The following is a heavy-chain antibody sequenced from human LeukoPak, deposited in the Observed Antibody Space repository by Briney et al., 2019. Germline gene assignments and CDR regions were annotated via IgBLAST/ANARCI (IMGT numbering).Heavy chain of an antibody. CDR2: IHYSGST. Sequence: SETLSLTCTVSGGCISSSSYYWGWIRQPPGKGLEWIGSIHYSGSTNYNPSLKSRVTISVDTSKNQFSLKLSSVTAADTALYYCARYGGGSWRGEEDYWGQGTLVTVSS. CDR1: GGCISSSSYY. D-gene: IGHD2-15*01. J-gene: IGHJ4*02. CDR3: ARYGGGSWRGEEDY. V-gene: IGHV4-39*07.